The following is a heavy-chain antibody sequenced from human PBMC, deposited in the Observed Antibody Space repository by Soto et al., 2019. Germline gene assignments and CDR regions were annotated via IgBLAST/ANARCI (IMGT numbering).Heavy chain of an antibody. CDR1: GFTFSDYY. CDR2: ISSSGSTI. Sequence: GGSLRLSCAASGFTFSDYYMSWIRQAPGKGLEWVSYISSSGSTIYYADSVKGRFTISRDNAKNSLYLQMNSLRAEDTAVYYCAKGWGDFWSGYYTGIFDYWGQGTLVTVSS. D-gene: IGHD3-3*01. V-gene: IGHV3-11*01. CDR3: AKGWGDFWSGYYTGIFDY. J-gene: IGHJ4*02.